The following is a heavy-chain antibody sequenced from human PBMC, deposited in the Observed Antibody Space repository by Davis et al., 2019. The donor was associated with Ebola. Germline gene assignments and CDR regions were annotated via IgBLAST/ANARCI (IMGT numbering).Heavy chain of an antibody. D-gene: IGHD3/OR15-3a*01. J-gene: IGHJ4*02. CDR3: ARLLPYADLRRFYLDY. V-gene: IGHV5-51*01. CDR2: LYPGDSDT. CDR1: GYSFTSHW. Sequence: GESLKISCQASGYSFTSHWISWVRQMPGKGLEWMGILYPGDSDTRYSPSFQGQVTISADKSISTAYLQWSSLKASDTAMYYCARLLPYADLRRFYLDYWGQGTLVTVSS.